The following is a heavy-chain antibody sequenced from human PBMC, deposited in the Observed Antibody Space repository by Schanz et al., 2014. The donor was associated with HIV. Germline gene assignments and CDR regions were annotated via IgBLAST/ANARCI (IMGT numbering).Heavy chain of an antibody. Sequence: QVQLVQSGAEVKKPGASVTVSCKASGYTFTNYGINWVRQAPGQGLEWMGWISGYIGNTNYAQNLQGRVTMTADTFTSTAYMELRSLTSDDTAMYYCAREKVGILADYTPNGMDVWGQGTTVTVSS. CDR3: AREKVGILADYTPNGMDV. CDR1: GYTFTNYG. D-gene: IGHD3-9*01. V-gene: IGHV1-18*01. J-gene: IGHJ6*02. CDR2: ISGYIGNT.